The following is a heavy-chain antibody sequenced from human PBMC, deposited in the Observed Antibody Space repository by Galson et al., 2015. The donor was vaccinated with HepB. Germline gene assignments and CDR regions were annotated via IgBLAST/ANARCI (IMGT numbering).Heavy chain of an antibody. CDR3: ASGPYYDSSGYYGAFDI. CDR2: ISYDGSNK. D-gene: IGHD3-22*01. CDR1: GFTFSSYA. Sequence: SLRLSCAASGFTFSSYAMHWVRQAPGKGLEWVAVISYDGSNKYYADSVKGRFTISRDNSKNTLYLQMNSLRAEDTAVYYCASGPYYDSSGYYGAFDIWGQGTMVTVSS. V-gene: IGHV3-30*04. J-gene: IGHJ3*02.